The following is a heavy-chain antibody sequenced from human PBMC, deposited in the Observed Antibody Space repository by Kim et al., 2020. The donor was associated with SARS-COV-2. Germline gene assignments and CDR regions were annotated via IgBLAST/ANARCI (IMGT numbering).Heavy chain of an antibody. J-gene: IGHJ4*02. CDR3: ARAPGLYSNYVDS. D-gene: IGHD3-16*02. Sequence: YAQKFQGRVTMTTDTSTSTAYMELRSLRSDDTAVYYCARAPGLYSNYVDSWGQGTLVTVSS. V-gene: IGHV1-18*01.